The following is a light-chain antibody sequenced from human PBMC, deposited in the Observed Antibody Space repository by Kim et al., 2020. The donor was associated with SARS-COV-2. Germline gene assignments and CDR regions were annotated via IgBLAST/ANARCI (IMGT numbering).Light chain of an antibody. CDR1: QAISNS. J-gene: IGKJ4*01. CDR2: GAS. Sequence: DIQMTQSPSSLSASVGDRVTITCRASQAISNSLTWFQQKPGKAPKSLIYGASTLQRGVTSKFSGSGSGTDFTLTISSLQPEDSATYYCQQYNNYPLTFGGGTKVDIK. V-gene: IGKV1-16*02. CDR3: QQYNNYPLT.